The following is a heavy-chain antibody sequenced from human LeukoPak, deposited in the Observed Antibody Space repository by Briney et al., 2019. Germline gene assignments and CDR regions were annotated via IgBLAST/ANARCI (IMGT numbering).Heavy chain of an antibody. Sequence: SETLSLTCTVSGGSISSYYWSWIRQPPGKGLEWIGYIYYSGSTNYNPSLKSRVTISVDTSKNQFSVTAADTAVYYCARPGGSYWFDPWGQGTLVTVSS. CDR3: ARPGGSYWFDP. V-gene: IGHV4-59*08. D-gene: IGHD1-26*01. CDR2: IYYSGST. CDR1: GGSISSYY. J-gene: IGHJ5*02.